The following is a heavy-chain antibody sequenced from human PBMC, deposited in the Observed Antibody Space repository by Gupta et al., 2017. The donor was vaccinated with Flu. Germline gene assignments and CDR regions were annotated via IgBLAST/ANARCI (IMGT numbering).Heavy chain of an antibody. D-gene: IGHD3-22*01. CDR3: ARAPYYRSYYYYGMDV. Sequence: QVQLQQWGAGLLKPSETLSLTCAVYGGSFSGYYWSWIRQPPGKGLEWIGEINHSGSTNYNPSLKSRVTISVDTSKNQFSLKLSSVTAADTAVYYCARAPYYRSYYYYGMDVWGQGTTVTVSS. CDR2: INHSGST. J-gene: IGHJ6*02. V-gene: IGHV4-34*01. CDR1: GGSFSGYY.